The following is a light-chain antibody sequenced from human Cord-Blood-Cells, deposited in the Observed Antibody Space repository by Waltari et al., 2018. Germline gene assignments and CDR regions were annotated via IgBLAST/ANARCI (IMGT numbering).Light chain of an antibody. CDR3: CSYAGSYTWV. J-gene: IGLJ3*02. Sequence: QSALTQPRSVSGSPGQSVTISCTGTSSDVGGYNYVSWYQQHPGTAPKLMIYGVSKRPSGVPDRFSGSKSGNTASLTISGLQAEDEADYYCCSYAGSYTWVFGGGTKLTVL. CDR2: GVS. V-gene: IGLV2-11*01. CDR1: SSDVGGYNY.